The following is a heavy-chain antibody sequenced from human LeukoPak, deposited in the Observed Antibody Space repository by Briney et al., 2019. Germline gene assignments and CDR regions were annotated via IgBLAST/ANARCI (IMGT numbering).Heavy chain of an antibody. J-gene: IGHJ3*02. CDR1: GFIFRIYG. Sequence: GGSLRLSCAASGFIFRIYGMHWVRQAPGKGLEWVAVIWYDGSNKYYADSVKGRFTISRDNSKNTLYLQMNSLRAEDTAVYYCARGSDSPSPHAFDIWGQGTMVTVSS. CDR3: ARGSDSPSPHAFDI. V-gene: IGHV3-33*08. CDR2: IWYDGSNK.